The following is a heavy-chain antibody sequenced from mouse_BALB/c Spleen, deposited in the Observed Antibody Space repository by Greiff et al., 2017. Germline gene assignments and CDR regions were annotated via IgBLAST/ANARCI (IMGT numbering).Heavy chain of an antibody. CDR1: GFTFSSYG. D-gene: IGHD1-1*01. CDR2: ISSGGSYT. CDR3: ARQDLRGFAY. J-gene: IGHJ3*01. V-gene: IGHV5-6*01. Sequence: EVQLVESGGDLVKPGGSLKLSCAASGFTFSSYGMSLVRQTPDKRLEWVATISSGGSYTYYPDSVKGRFTISRDNAKNTLYLQMSSLKSEDTAMYYCARQDLRGFAYWGQGTLVTVSA.